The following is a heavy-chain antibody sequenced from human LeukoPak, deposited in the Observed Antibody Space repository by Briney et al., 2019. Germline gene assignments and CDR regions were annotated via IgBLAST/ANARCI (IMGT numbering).Heavy chain of an antibody. CDR2: IKTDGSET. Sequence: GGSLRLSCAASGFYFRDHWMDWVRQAPGKGLEWVGHIKTDGSETYYLDSLKGRISISRDNTNNALYLQMNSLRVEDTAVYYCVKNDGWFHLAQWGQGTLLNVSS. CDR1: GFYFRDHW. V-gene: IGHV3-7*03. CDR3: VKNDGWFHLAQ. D-gene: IGHD6-19*01. J-gene: IGHJ4*02.